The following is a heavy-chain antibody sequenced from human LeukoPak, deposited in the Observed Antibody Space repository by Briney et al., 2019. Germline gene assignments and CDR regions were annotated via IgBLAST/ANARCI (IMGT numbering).Heavy chain of an antibody. CDR2: INHSGST. J-gene: IGHJ4*02. Sequence: SETLSLNCAVYGGSSSVYYWSWLRQPPGKGLEWFGEINHSGSTKFNPSLKSRVTLSIDTSRNQFSLNLSSVTAADTAVYYCARLFCYSTACYVDSWGQGTLVTVSS. V-gene: IGHV4-34*01. D-gene: IGHD2-2*01. CDR1: GGSSSVYY. CDR3: ARLFCYSTACYVDS.